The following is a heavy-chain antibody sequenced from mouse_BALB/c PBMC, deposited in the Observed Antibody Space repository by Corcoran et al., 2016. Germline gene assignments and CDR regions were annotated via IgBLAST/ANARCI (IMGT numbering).Heavy chain of an antibody. V-gene: IGHV1S34*01. J-gene: IGHJ2*01. CDR1: GYSFTGYY. D-gene: IGHD1-1*01. CDR2: ISCYNGAT. CDR3: ARSVVEFPYYFDY. Sequence: LVKTGASVKISCKASGYSFTGYYMHWVKQSHGKSLEWIGYISCYNGATSYNQKFKGKATFTVDTSSSTAYMQFNSLTSEDSAVYYCARSVVEFPYYFDYWGQGTTLTVSS.